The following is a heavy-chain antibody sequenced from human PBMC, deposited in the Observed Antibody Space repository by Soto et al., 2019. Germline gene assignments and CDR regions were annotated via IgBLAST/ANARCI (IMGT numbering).Heavy chain of an antibody. CDR3: AKDHRYCSSTSCRYCSGGSCYRGFDY. Sequence: GGSLRLSCEASGFTFSSYAMSWVRQAPGKGLEWVSAISGSGGSTYYADSVKGRFTISRDNSKNTLYLQMNSLRAEDTAVYYCAKDHRYCSSTSCRYCSGGSCYRGFDYWGQGTLVTVSS. CDR1: GFTFSSYA. J-gene: IGHJ4*02. CDR2: ISGSGGST. D-gene: IGHD2-15*01. V-gene: IGHV3-23*01.